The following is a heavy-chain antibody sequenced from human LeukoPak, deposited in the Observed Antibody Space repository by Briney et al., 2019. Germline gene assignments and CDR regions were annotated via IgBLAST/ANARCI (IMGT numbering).Heavy chain of an antibody. Sequence: GGSLRLSCAASGFTFSSYGMHWVRQAPGKGLEWVGFIQYDGDNKYYADSVKGRFTISRDNSKSTLYLQMNSLRPDDTAVYYCAKDQAGAWGQGTLVTVSS. V-gene: IGHV3-30*02. CDR3: AKDQAGA. D-gene: IGHD1-26*01. J-gene: IGHJ5*02. CDR2: IQYDGDNK. CDR1: GFTFSSYG.